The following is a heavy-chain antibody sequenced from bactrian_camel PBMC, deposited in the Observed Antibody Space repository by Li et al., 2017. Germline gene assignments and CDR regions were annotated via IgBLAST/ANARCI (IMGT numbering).Heavy chain of an antibody. CDR2: LDHYGFS. D-gene: IGHD2*01. Sequence: QLVESGGDSVQAGGSLRLSCQISGYPNRPNYMAWFRQSTGGEREAVADLDHYGFSHFAKSVKGRFTISKDNTENILYLQMNDLKAEDTAMYYCAAGWRITRTAWHDVDDYMNWGQGTQGTVS. V-gene: IGHV3S53*01. J-gene: IGHJ4*01. CDR1: GYPNRPNY. CDR3: AAGWRITRTAWHDVDDYMN.